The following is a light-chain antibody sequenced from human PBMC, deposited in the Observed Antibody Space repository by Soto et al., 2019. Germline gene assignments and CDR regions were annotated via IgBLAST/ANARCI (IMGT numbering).Light chain of an antibody. CDR2: AAS. CDR1: QGISNY. Sequence: DIQMTQSPSSLSASVGDRVTISCRASQGISNYLAWYQQKPGKVPKLLIFAASLLQSGVPSRFSGSGSGTDFTLTITSLQPEDVATYYCHKYNSAPFTFGPGSKVDMK. J-gene: IGKJ3*01. V-gene: IGKV1-27*01. CDR3: HKYNSAPFT.